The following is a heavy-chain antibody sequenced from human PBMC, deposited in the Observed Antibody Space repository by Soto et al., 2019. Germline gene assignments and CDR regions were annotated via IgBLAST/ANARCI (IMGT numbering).Heavy chain of an antibody. CDR3: ARDPPDIVVVPAAADY. CDR2: ISSSSSYI. J-gene: IGHJ4*02. V-gene: IGHV3-21*01. Sequence: PGGSLRLSCAASGFTFISYSMNWGRQAPGKGLEWVSSISSSSSYIYYADSVKGRFTISRDNAKNSLYLQMNSLRAEDTAVYYCARDPPDIVVVPAAADYWGQGTLVTVSS. D-gene: IGHD2-2*01. CDR1: GFTFISYS.